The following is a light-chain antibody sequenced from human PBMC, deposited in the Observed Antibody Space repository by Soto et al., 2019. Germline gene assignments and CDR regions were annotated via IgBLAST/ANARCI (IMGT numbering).Light chain of an antibody. V-gene: IGKV1-39*01. CDR1: QNINTY. J-gene: IGKJ2*01. CDR2: AAS. Sequence: DIQMTQSPSYLSASVGDRVTITCRASQNINTYLNWYQQKPGKAPKLLIYAASSLQSGVPSRFSGSGSGTDFTLTIRSLQPEDLATYSCQQGYSTPYTFGQGTKLEIK. CDR3: QQGYSTPYT.